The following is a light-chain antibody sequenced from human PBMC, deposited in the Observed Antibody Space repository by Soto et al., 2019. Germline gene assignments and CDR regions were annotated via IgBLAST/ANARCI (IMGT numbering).Light chain of an antibody. V-gene: IGKV1-12*01. Sequence: DIQMAQSPSSLSAVVGDRVTITCRASRGIGDRLAWFQQKPGKAPQFLIQAASNLQSGVPSRFSGSGSGTEFILSINSLQPGDIATYYCLQVSSFPRTFGQGTKVEIK. CDR3: LQVSSFPRT. J-gene: IGKJ1*01. CDR1: RGIGDR. CDR2: AAS.